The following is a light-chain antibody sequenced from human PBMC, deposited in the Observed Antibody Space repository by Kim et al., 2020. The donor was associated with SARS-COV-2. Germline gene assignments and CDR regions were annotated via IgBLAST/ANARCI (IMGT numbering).Light chain of an antibody. CDR1: SSNIGAGYD. CDR3: QSYDSSLSGVV. V-gene: IGLV1-40*01. J-gene: IGLJ2*01. Sequence: RVIISCTGSSSNIGAGYDVHWYQQLPGTAPNLLIYGNSNRPSGVPDRFSGSKSGTSASLAITGLQAEDEADYYCQSYDSSLSGVVFGGGTQLTVL. CDR2: GNS.